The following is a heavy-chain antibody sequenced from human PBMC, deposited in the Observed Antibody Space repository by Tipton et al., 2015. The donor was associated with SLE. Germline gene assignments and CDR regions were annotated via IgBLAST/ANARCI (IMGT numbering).Heavy chain of an antibody. CDR2: IDYSGST. CDR1: GGSISSSSYY. D-gene: IGHD6-19*01. V-gene: IGHV4-39*07. CDR3: ARVSSGGSGDY. J-gene: IGHJ4*02. Sequence: TLSPTCTVSGGSISSSSYYWGWIRQPPGKGLEWIGSIDYSGSTYYNPSLKSRVTISVDKSKNQFSLKLSSVTAADTAVYYCARVSSGGSGDYWGQGTLVTVSS.